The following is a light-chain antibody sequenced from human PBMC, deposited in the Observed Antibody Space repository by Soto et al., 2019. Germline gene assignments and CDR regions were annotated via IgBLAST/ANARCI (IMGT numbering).Light chain of an antibody. Sequence: DIQMTQSPSTLSASVGDRVTITCRASQSIGNWLAWYQQKPGKAPKLLIYKASTLESGVPSRFSGSGSGTEFTLTISSLQPDDFATYYCQQYNNYRTFGQGTKVDIK. V-gene: IGKV1-5*03. CDR3: QQYNNYRT. J-gene: IGKJ1*01. CDR2: KAS. CDR1: QSIGNW.